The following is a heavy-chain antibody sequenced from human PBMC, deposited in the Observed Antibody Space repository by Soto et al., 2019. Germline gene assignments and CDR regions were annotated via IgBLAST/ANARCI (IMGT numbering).Heavy chain of an antibody. CDR2: ISSSGSTI. V-gene: IGHV3-11*01. Sequence: GGSLRLSCAASGFTFSDYYMSWIRQAPGKGLEWVSYISSSGSTIYYADSVKGRFTISRDNAKNSLYLQMNSLRAEDTAVYYCARVGRNCSGGSCYSPWFDPWGQGTLVTVSS. CDR1: GFTFSDYY. CDR3: ARVGRNCSGGSCYSPWFDP. J-gene: IGHJ5*02. D-gene: IGHD2-15*01.